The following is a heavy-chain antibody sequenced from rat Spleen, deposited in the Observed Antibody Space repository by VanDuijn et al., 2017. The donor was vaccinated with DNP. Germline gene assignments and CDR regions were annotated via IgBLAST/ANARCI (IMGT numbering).Heavy chain of an antibody. J-gene: IGHJ2*01. CDR2: IWAGGSI. V-gene: IGHV2-72*01. CDR3: ARHTHAHYFDY. Sequence: QVQLKESGPGLVQPSQTLSLTCTVSGLSLTSYHVSRVRQPPGKSLVWMGTIWAGGSINYNAAVQSRLRISRDTSKSQVFLKMNSLQSEDTGTYYCARHTHAHYFDYWGQGVLVTVSS. D-gene: IGHD3-2*01. CDR1: GLSLTSYH.